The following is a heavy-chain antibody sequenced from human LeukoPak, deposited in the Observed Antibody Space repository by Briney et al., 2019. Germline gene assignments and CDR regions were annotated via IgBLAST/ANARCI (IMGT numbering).Heavy chain of an antibody. D-gene: IGHD1-26*01. CDR2: VSISGDNT. Sequence: GGSLRLSCAASGFTFSNYAMSWVRQAPGKGLEWVSRVSISGDNTYYADSVKGRFTISRDNSKNTLYLQINSLRAEDTAVYYCARARTSGSFCDYWGQGTQVTVSS. J-gene: IGHJ4*02. CDR3: ARARTSGSFCDY. V-gene: IGHV3-23*01. CDR1: GFTFSNYA.